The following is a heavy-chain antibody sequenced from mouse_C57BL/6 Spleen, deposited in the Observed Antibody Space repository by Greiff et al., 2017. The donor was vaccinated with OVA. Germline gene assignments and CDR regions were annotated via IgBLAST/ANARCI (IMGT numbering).Heavy chain of an antibody. CDR3: ARQEGYYYGSSLSN. CDR2: ISSGSSTI. V-gene: IGHV5-17*01. Sequence: EVKLVESGGGLVKPGGSLKLSCAASGFTFSDYGMHWVRQAPEKGLEWVAYISSGSSTIYYDDTVKGRFTISRDNAKNTLFLQMTRLRSEDTAMYYCARQEGYYYGSSLSNWGQGTTLTVSA. D-gene: IGHD1-1*01. CDR1: GFTFSDYG. J-gene: IGHJ2*01.